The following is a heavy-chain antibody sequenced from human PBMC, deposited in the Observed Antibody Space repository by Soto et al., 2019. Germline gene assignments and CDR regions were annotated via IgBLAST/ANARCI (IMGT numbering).Heavy chain of an antibody. V-gene: IGHV4-59*01. CDR3: ARGLSGSQLGYFAY. J-gene: IGHJ4*02. D-gene: IGHD1-26*01. Sequence: LSVTCTVSVGSISTFHWNWIRQPPGKGLEWIGYVFYTGSTNYNPSLESRVTISVDMSKNQFSLKLSSVTAADTAVYYCARGLSGSQLGYFAYWGQGTLVTV. CDR2: VFYTGST. CDR1: VGSISTFH.